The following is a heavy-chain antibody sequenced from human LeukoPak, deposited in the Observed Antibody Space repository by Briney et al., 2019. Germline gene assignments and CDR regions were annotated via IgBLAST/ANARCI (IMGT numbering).Heavy chain of an antibody. CDR1: GGSISSSSYY. V-gene: IGHV4-39*07. CDR2: IYYSGST. CDR3: ARAMLRGDLDY. J-gene: IGHJ4*02. Sequence: SETLSPTCTVSGGSISSSSYYWGWIRQPPGKGLEWIGSIYYSGSTNYNPSLKSRVTISVDTSKNQFSLKLSSVTAADTAVYYCARAMLRGDLDYWGQGTLVTVSS. D-gene: IGHD5-12*01.